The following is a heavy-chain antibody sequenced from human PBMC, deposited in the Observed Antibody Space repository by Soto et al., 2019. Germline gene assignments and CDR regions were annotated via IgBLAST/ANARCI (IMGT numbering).Heavy chain of an antibody. J-gene: IGHJ4*02. D-gene: IGHD1-20*01. CDR3: PRHYNTGAFFDY. Sequence: PSETLSLTCSVSGASVTSSHYWGWIRQPPGKGLEWIGSVSYSGGPYYSPSFKSRVTIFVDTSNNQFSLRVRSVTATDTAVYFCPRHYNTGAFFDYWGQGKVVTVSS. CDR2: VSYSGGP. V-gene: IGHV4-39*01. CDR1: GASVTSSHY.